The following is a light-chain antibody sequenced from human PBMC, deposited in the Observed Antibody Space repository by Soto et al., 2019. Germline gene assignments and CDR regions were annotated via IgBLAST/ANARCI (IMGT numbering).Light chain of an antibody. CDR1: QSVLYSSNNKNY. Sequence: DILMTQSPDSLAVSLGERATINCKSSQSVLYSSNNKNYLAWYQQKPGKAPKLLIYDASNLETGVPSRFSGSGSGTDFTFTISSLQPEDIATYYCQQYDNLPITFGQGTRLEIK. J-gene: IGKJ5*01. CDR2: DAS. V-gene: IGKV4-1*01. CDR3: QQYDNLPIT.